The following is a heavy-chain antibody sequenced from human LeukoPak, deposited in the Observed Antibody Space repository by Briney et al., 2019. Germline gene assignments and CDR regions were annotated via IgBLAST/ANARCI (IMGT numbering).Heavy chain of an antibody. V-gene: IGHV4-59*01. D-gene: IGHD3-22*01. CDR1: GGSISSYY. CDR3: ASTTYFYDSSGYSSVYYFDY. CDR2: IYYSGST. Sequence: SETLSLTCTVSGGSISSYYWSWIRRPPGRGLEWIGYIYYSGSTNYNPSLKSRVTISVDTSKNQFSLKLSSVTAADTAVYYCASTTYFYDSSGYSSVYYFDYWGQGTLVTVSS. J-gene: IGHJ4*02.